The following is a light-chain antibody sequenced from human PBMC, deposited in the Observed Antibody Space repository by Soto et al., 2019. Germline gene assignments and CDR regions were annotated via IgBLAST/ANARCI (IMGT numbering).Light chain of an antibody. CDR3: QXXDSYPIT. Sequence: DIQLTQSPSFLSASVGDRXAITCRASQGISSFLAWYQQKPGKAPGLLIYDASTLQSGVPSRFSGSGSGTEFTLTISSLQPXXXATXXXQXXDSYPITFGQGTRLEIK. V-gene: IGKV1-9*01. J-gene: IGKJ5*01. CDR2: DAS. CDR1: QGISSF.